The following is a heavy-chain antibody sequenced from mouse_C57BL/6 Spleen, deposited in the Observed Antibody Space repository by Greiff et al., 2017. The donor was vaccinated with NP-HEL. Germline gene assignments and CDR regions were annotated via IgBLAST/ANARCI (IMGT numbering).Heavy chain of an antibody. CDR1: GYTFTSYT. D-gene: IGHD2-1*01. J-gene: IGHJ4*01. CDR2: INPSSGYT. V-gene: IGHV1-4*01. CDR3: ARGLDYGNPYYAMDY. Sequence: VQLQQSGAELARPGASVKMSCKASGYTFTSYTMHWVKQRPGQGLEWIGYINPSSGYTKYNQKFKDKATLTADKSSSTAYMQLSSLTSEDSAVYYCARGLDYGNPYYAMDYWGQGTSVTVSS.